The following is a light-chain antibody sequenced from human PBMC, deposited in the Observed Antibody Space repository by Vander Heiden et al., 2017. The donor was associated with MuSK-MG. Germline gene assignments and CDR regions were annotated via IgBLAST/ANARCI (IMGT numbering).Light chain of an antibody. CDR2: DAS. V-gene: IGKV3-11*01. Sequence: VVLRQSPGTRSFSPVQSACLSCRASPYIFTYLAWYQQKPGQSPRLLIHDASDRASGIPDRFSGSGSGTDFTLTISSLEPEDFATYYCRHRSSWPLTFGGGTKMEIK. J-gene: IGKJ4*01. CDR3: RHRSSWPLT. CDR1: PYIFTY.